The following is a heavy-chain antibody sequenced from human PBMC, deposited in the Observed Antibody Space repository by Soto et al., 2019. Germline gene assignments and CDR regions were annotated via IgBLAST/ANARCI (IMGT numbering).Heavy chain of an antibody. CDR1: GGSISSYY. CDR3: ARVGYDLWSGYHNWFDL. D-gene: IGHD3-3*01. V-gene: IGHV4-59*01. CDR2: IYYSGST. J-gene: IGHJ5*02. Sequence: SETLSLTCTVSGGSISSYYWSGIRQPPGKGLEWIGYIYYSGSTNYNPSLKSRVAISVDTSKNQFSLKLSSVTAADTAVYYCARVGYDLWSGYHNWFDLWGQGTLVTVSS.